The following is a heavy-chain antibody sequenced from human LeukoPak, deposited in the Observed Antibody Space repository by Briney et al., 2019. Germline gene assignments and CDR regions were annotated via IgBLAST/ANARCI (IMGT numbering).Heavy chain of an antibody. J-gene: IGHJ4*02. CDR1: GGSISSGSYY. CDR2: IYTSGST. D-gene: IGHD6-13*01. V-gene: IGHV4-61*02. Sequence: SQTLSLTCTVSGGSISSGSYYWSWIRQPAGKGLEWIGRIYTSGSTNYNPSLKSRVTISVDTSKNQFSLKLSSVTAADTAVYYCARDPSSSWYLFDYWGQGTLVTVSS. CDR3: ARDPSSSWYLFDY.